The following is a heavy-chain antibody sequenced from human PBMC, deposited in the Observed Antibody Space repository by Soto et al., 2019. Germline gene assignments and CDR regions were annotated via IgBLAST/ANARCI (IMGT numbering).Heavy chain of an antibody. CDR2: IIPILGIA. CDR3: ARSSSSWYAIDY. V-gene: IGHV1-69*02. D-gene: IGHD6-13*01. Sequence: QVQLVQSGAEVKEPGSSVKVSCKASGGTFSSCTISWVRQAPGQGLEWMGRIIPILGIANYAQKFQGRVTITADKSTSTAYMELSSLRSEDTAVYYCARSSSSWYAIDYWGQGTLVTVSS. CDR1: GGTFSSCT. J-gene: IGHJ4*02.